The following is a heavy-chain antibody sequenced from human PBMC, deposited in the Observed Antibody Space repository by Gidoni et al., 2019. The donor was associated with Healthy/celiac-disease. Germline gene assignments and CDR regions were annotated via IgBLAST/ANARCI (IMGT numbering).Heavy chain of an antibody. CDR1: GFTFSSYE. CDR3: ARVKCGSLGCYYYGMDV. Sequence: EVQLVESGGGLVQPGGSLRLSCAASGFTFSSYEMNWVRQAPGKGLEWVSYISSSGSTIYYADSVKGRFTISRDNAKNSLYLQMNSLRAEDTAVYYCARVKCGSLGCYYYGMDVWGQGTTVTVSS. J-gene: IGHJ6*02. V-gene: IGHV3-48*03. D-gene: IGHD1-26*01. CDR2: ISSSGSTI.